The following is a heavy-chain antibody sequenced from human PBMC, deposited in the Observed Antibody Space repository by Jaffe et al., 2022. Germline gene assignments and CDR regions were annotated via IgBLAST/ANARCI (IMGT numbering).Heavy chain of an antibody. Sequence: QVQLQQWGAGLLKPSETLSLTCAVYGGSFSGYYWSWIRQPPGKGLEWIGEINHSGSTNYNPSLKSRVTISVDTSKNQFSLKLSSVTAADTAVYYCARGTGYCSGGSCYSGPFDYWGQGTLVTVSS. CDR1: GGSFSGYY. V-gene: IGHV4-34*01. CDR3: ARGTGYCSGGSCYSGPFDY. CDR2: INHSGST. D-gene: IGHD2-15*01. J-gene: IGHJ4*02.